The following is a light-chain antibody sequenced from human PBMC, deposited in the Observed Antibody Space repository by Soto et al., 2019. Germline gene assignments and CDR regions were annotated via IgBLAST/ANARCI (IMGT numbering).Light chain of an antibody. CDR2: KAS. CDR3: LQDDDYPFT. CDR1: QTISSW. Sequence: DIQMTQSPSTLSGSVGDRVTITCRASQTISSWLAWYQQKPGKAPKLLIYKASTLKSGVPSRFSGSGSGTEFTLTISSLQPDDFATYFCLQDDDYPFTFGGGTKVDI. J-gene: IGKJ4*01. V-gene: IGKV1-5*03.